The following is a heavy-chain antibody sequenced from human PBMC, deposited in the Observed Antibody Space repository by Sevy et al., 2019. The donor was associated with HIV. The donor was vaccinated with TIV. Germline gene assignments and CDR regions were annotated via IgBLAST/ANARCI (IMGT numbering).Heavy chain of an antibody. CDR1: GGSFSGYY. J-gene: IGHJ4*02. Sequence: SETLSLTCAVYGGSFSGYYWSWIRQPPGKGLEWIGEINHSGSTNYNPSLKSRVTISVDTSKNQFSLKLSSVTAADTAVYYCARGRFYSYYGSSGCRTDFDYWGQGTLVTVS. CDR2: INHSGST. V-gene: IGHV4-34*01. CDR3: ARGRFYSYYGSSGCRTDFDY. D-gene: IGHD3-22*01.